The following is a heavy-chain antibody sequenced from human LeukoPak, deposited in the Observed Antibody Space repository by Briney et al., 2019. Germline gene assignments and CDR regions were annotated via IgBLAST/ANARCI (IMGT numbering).Heavy chain of an antibody. V-gene: IGHV3-23*01. Sequence: GGSLRLSCAASGFTFSSYGMSWVRQAPGKGLEWVSAISGSGGSTYYADSVKGRFTISSDNSKNTLYLQMNSLRAEDTAVYYCAKVEGATPDVGHFDYWGQGTLVTVSS. CDR1: GFTFSSYG. J-gene: IGHJ4*02. CDR2: ISGSGGST. D-gene: IGHD1-26*01. CDR3: AKVEGATPDVGHFDY.